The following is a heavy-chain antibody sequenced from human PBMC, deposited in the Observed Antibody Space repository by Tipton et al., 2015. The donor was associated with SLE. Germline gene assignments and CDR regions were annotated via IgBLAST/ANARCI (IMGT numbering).Heavy chain of an antibody. CDR2: INPNSGGT. D-gene: IGHD6-6*01. CDR3: ASGPGSSSPFDY. J-gene: IGHJ4*02. V-gene: IGHV1-2*02. CDR1: GYTFTGYY. Sequence: QSGPEVKKPGASVKVSCKASGYTFTGYYMHWVRQAPGQGLEWMGWINPNSGGTNNAQKFQGRVTMTRDTSISTAYMELSRLRSDDTAVYYCASGPGSSSPFDYWGQGTLVTVSS.